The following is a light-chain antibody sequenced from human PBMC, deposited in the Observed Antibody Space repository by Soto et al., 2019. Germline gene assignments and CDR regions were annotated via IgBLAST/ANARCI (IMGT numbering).Light chain of an antibody. Sequence: QSALTQPASVSGSHGQSITISCTGSSSDVGSYNLVSWHQQYPGKAPKLMIYEGSKRPSGVSNRFSGSKSGNTASLTISGLQAEDEADYYCCSYAGRSTLVFGGGTKLTVL. CDR2: EGS. J-gene: IGLJ3*02. V-gene: IGLV2-23*01. CDR3: CSYAGRSTLV. CDR1: SSDVGSYNL.